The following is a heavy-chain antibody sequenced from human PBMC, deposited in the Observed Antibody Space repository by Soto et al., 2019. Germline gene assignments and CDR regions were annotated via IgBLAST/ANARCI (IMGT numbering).Heavy chain of an antibody. CDR3: ARGPPPSGSLNWFDT. D-gene: IGHD6-19*01. CDR2: MNPQTGNT. J-gene: IGHJ5*02. Sequence: ASVKVSCKASGYTFTNHDINWVRQAPGQRLEWMGWMNPQTGNTGYAPNFQGRVTMTIDTSTTTGYMQLRSLRSDDTAVYYCARGPPPSGSLNWFDTWGQGTLVTVSS. CDR1: GYTFTNHD. V-gene: IGHV1-8*01.